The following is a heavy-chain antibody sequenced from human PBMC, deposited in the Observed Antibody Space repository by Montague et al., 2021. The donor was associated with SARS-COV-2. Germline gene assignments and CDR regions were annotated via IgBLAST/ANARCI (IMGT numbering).Heavy chain of an antibody. CDR1: GGSINGYY. CDR3: ARGTEVGAFDY. Sequence: SETLSLTCTVSGGSINGYYWTWVRQPPGKGLQWIAHIYYNGRTSCIPSLKSRLSVSLDKAKYQFSLELTSVTAADTARYFCARGTEVGAFDYRGQGALVSVSS. J-gene: IGHJ4*02. CDR2: IYYNGRT. V-gene: IGHV4-59*01. D-gene: IGHD1-26*01.